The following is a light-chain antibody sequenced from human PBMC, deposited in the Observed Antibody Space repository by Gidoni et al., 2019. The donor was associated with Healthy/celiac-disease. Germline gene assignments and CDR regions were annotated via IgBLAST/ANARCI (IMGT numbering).Light chain of an antibody. CDR3: QQYDNLPLT. V-gene: IGKV1-33*01. CDR1: QDISNY. Sequence: IQMNQSPSSRSASVGDRVTITLQASQDISNYLNWYQQKPGKAPKLLIYDASNLETGVPSRFSGSGSGTDFTFTISSLQPEDIAIYYCQQYDNLPLTFGGGTKVEIK. J-gene: IGKJ4*01. CDR2: DAS.